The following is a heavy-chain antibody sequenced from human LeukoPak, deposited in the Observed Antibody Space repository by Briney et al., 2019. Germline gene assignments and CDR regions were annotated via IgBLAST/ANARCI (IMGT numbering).Heavy chain of an antibody. D-gene: IGHD5-18*01. Sequence: GGSLRLSCAASGFTFSSDAMSWVRQAPGKGLEWVSYISSSSSTIYYADSVKGRFTISRDNAKNSLYLQMNSLRAEDTAVYYCARVQDVDTAMVGDYYGMDVWGQGTTVTVSS. CDR1: GFTFSSDA. CDR3: ARVQDVDTAMVGDYYGMDV. J-gene: IGHJ6*02. V-gene: IGHV3-48*01. CDR2: ISSSSSTI.